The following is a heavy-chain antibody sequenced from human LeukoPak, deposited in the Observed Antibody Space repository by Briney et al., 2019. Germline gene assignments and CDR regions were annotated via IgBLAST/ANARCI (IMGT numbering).Heavy chain of an antibody. J-gene: IGHJ3*02. V-gene: IGHV4-59*01. CDR1: GVSITTYY. Sequence: SETLSLTCTVSGVSITTYYWNWVRQPPGKGLEWIGHMFYSGTTSYNPSLKSRVAISVDTFKSRVSLTVTSVTAADTAVYYCVGEKSFFGEAIWSQGTLVTVSS. CDR2: MFYSGTT. D-gene: IGHD3-10*01. CDR3: VGEKSFFGEAI.